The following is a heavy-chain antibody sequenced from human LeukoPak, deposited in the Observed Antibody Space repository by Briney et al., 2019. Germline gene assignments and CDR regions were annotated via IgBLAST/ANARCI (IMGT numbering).Heavy chain of an antibody. D-gene: IGHD5-24*01. J-gene: IGHJ6*02. Sequence: SETLSLTCTVSGGSISSYYWSWIRQPPGKGLEWIGFIYYSGSANYNPSLRSRVTISVDTSKNQFSLKLSSVTAADTAVYYCARLHNVRYYYYGMDVWGQGTTVTVSS. CDR3: ARLHNVRYYYYGMDV. V-gene: IGHV4-59*08. CDR1: GGSISSYY. CDR2: IYYSGSA.